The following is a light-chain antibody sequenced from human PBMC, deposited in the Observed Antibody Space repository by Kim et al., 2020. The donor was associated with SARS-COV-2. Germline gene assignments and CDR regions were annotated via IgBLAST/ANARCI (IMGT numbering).Light chain of an antibody. CDR1: QSISSY. J-gene: IGKJ5*01. Sequence: SASVGDRVTITCRASQSISSYLNWYQQKPGKAPKLLIHAASTLESGVPSRFRGSGSGTDFTLTISSLQREDFAAYYCQQSYSTPTFGQGTRLEIK. CDR2: AAS. V-gene: IGKV1-39*01. CDR3: QQSYSTPT.